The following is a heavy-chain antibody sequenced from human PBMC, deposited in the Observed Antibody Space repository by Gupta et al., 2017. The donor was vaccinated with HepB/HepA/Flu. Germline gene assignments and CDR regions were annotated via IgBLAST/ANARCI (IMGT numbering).Heavy chain of an antibody. J-gene: IGHJ5*02. V-gene: IGHV1-69*04. CDR1: GGTFSSYA. D-gene: IGHD5-12*01. CDR3: ARNSGYVTNTNWFDP. CDR2: IIPILGIA. Sequence: QVQLVQSGAEVKKPGSSVKVSCKASGGTFSSYAISWVRQAPGQGLEWMGRIIPILGIANYAQKFQGRVTITADKSTSTAYMELSSLRSEDTAVYYCARNSGYVTNTNWFDPWGQGTLVTVSS.